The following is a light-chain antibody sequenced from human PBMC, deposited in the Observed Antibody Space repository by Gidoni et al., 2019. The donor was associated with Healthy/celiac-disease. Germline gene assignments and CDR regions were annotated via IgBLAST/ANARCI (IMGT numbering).Light chain of an antibody. Sequence: SSALTQHTAVSVALGQTVRITYQGDSLISYYAIRYQQKPGQAPGLCSYGKNNLPSGIPDRFSGSSSANTPSLTITVAQAEEEADYYCNSRDSSGNHWVFGGGTKLTVL. CDR3: NSRDSSGNHWV. CDR1: SLISYY. CDR2: GKN. J-gene: IGLJ3*02. V-gene: IGLV3-19*01.